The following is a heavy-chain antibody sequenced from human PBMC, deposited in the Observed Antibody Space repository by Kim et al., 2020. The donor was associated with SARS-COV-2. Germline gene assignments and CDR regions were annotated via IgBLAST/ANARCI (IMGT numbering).Heavy chain of an antibody. Sequence: GGSLRLSCAASGFTFSSYAMSWVRQGPGKGLEWVSAVTESAGSTYYADSVKGGFTISRDNSKNTLYLQMNSLRAEDTAVYYCALGRNGAFDYWGQGTLVTVSS. CDR1: GFTFSSYA. D-gene: IGHD2-8*01. CDR2: VTESAGST. J-gene: IGHJ4*02. V-gene: IGHV3-23*01. CDR3: ALGRNGAFDY.